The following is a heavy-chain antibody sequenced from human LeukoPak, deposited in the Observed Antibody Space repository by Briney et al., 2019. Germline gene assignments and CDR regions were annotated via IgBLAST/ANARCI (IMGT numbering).Heavy chain of an antibody. D-gene: IGHD6-13*01. CDR1: GGSLSSYH. V-gene: IGHV4-59*08. CDR2: VFYTGKA. Sequence: SETLSLTCTLSGGSLSSYHWSWIRQPPGKGLEWMGHVFYTGKAAYNPSLTGRVTMSVDTSTNQFSLRLASVTAADTAVYYCARLSRGAGAAKTFDYWGQGILVTVSS. J-gene: IGHJ4*02. CDR3: ARLSRGAGAAKTFDY.